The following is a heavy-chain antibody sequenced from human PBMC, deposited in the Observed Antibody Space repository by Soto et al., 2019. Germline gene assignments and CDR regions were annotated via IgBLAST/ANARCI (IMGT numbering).Heavy chain of an antibody. CDR3: ARVFYYDYVWGSYRPRFETFDY. J-gene: IGHJ4*02. V-gene: IGHV4-34*01. D-gene: IGHD3-16*02. CDR2: INHSGST. CDR1: GGSFSGYY. Sequence: SETLSLTCAVYGGSFSGYYWSWIRQPPGKGLEWIGEINHSGSTNYNPSLKSRVTISVDTSKNQFSLKLSSVTAADTAVYYCARVFYYDYVWGSYRPRFETFDYWGQGTLATVSS.